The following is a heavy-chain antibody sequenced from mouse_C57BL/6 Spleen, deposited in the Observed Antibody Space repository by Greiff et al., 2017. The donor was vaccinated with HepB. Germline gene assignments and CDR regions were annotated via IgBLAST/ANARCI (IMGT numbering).Heavy chain of an antibody. Sequence: VQLQQSGPELVKPGASVKIPCKASGYTFTDYNMDWVKQSHGKSLEWIGDINPNNGGTIYNQKFKGKATLTVDKSSSTAYMELRSLTSEDTAVYYCASPLYDYDGEPWFAYWGQGTLVTVSA. CDR3: ASPLYDYDGEPWFAY. D-gene: IGHD2-4*01. V-gene: IGHV1-18*01. CDR2: INPNNGGT. J-gene: IGHJ3*01. CDR1: GYTFTDYN.